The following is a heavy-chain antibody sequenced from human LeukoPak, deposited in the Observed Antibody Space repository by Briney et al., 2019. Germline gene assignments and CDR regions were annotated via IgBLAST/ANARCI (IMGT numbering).Heavy chain of an antibody. J-gene: IGHJ4*02. D-gene: IGHD2-15*01. Sequence: GGSLRLSCTASGFTFSDYEMSWVRQAPGKGLEWVANIKQDESEKYYVDSVKGRFTVSRDNTKNSLYLEMNNLRAEDTAVYYCARDFGYCGGGSCYDYWGQGTLVTVSS. V-gene: IGHV3-7*01. CDR2: IKQDESEK. CDR3: ARDFGYCGGGSCYDY. CDR1: GFTFSDYE.